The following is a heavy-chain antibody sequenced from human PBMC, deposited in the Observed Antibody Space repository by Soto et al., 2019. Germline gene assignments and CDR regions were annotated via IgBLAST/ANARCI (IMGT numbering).Heavy chain of an antibody. CDR3: ARDRRVRGVNGLGKFDP. Sequence: SETLSLTCTVSGGSISSDYWSWIRQPPGKGLEWIGYTSYSGYTNYSPSLKSRVTVSFDKSRNQFSLNLSSVTAADTAMYYCARDRRVRGVNGLGKFDPWGQGTLVTVSS. V-gene: IGHV4-59*01. J-gene: IGHJ5*02. CDR2: TSYSGYT. D-gene: IGHD3-10*01. CDR1: GGSISSDY.